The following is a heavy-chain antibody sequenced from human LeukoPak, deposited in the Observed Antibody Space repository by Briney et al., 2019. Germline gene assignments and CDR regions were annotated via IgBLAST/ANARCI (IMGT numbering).Heavy chain of an antibody. V-gene: IGHV4-39*01. J-gene: IGHJ5*02. CDR3: ARGGPITMVRRSALNWFDP. CDR2: IYYSGST. Sequence: SETLSLTCSVSGGSISSSSFYWAWIRQPPGKGLEWIGSIYYSGSTYYNPSLRSRVTISVDMSKNQFSLKLSSVTAADTAVYYCARGGPITMVRRSALNWFDPWGQGTLVTVSS. D-gene: IGHD3-10*01. CDR1: GGSISSSSFY.